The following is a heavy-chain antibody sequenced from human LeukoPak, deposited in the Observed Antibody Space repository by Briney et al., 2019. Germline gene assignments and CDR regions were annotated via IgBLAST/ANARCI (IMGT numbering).Heavy chain of an antibody. Sequence: SETLSLTCAVYGESFSGYYWTWVRQPPGKGLEWIGDINHSGGTTYNPSLKSRVIISGDTSKNLFSLNLTSVTAADTAVYYCTRPWQRRYYMDVWGKGTTVAVSS. J-gene: IGHJ6*03. CDR3: TRPWQRRYYMDV. V-gene: IGHV4-34*01. CDR1: GESFSGYY. CDR2: INHSGGT.